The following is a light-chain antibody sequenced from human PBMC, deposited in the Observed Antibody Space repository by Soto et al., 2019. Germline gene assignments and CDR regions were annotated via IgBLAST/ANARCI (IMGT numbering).Light chain of an antibody. V-gene: IGLV1-44*01. J-gene: IGLJ1*01. CDR3: AAGDDSLNGYV. Sequence: QSALTQPPSASGTPGQSVTVSCSGGSSNIGTNAVNWYQQLPGTAPKLLIDNNNQRLSGVPDRFSGSKSGTSASLAISGLQSEDEADYYCAAGDDSLNGYVFGTGTKVTVL. CDR1: SSNIGTNA. CDR2: NNN.